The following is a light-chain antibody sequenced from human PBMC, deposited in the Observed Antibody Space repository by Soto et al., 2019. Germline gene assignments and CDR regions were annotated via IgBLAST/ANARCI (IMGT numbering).Light chain of an antibody. CDR1: QSVSSSY. CDR3: QQYGSSPPWT. Sequence: EIVLTQSPGTLSLSPGERATLSCRASQSVSSSYLAWYQQKPGQAPRLLIYGASSRATGIPDRFSGGGSGTDFTLTISRLEPEDCAVYYCQQYGSSPPWTFGQGTKVEIK. V-gene: IGKV3-20*01. CDR2: GAS. J-gene: IGKJ1*01.